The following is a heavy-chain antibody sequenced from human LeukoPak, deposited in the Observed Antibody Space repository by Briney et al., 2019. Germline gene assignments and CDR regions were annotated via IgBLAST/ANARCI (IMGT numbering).Heavy chain of an antibody. V-gene: IGHV3-66*01. CDR3: ARAPGAYCSSTSCYYPENYGMDV. D-gene: IGHD2-2*01. Sequence: GGSLRLSCAASGFTVSSNYMSWVRQAPGKGLEWVSVIYSGGSTYYADSVKGRFTISRDNSKNTLYLQMNSLRAEDTAVYYCARAPGAYCSSTSCYYPENYGMDVWGQGTTVTVSS. CDR2: IYSGGST. CDR1: GFTVSSNY. J-gene: IGHJ6*02.